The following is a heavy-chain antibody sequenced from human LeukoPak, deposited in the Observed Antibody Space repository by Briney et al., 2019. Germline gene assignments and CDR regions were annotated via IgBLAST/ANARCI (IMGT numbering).Heavy chain of an antibody. Sequence: SQTLSLTCTVSGGSISSGSYYWSWIRQPAGKGLEWIGRIYTSGSTNYNPSLKSRVTISVDTSKNQFSLKLSSVTAADTAVYYCARRGGHGGSFDYWGQGALVTVSS. J-gene: IGHJ4*02. CDR3: ARRGGHGGSFDY. V-gene: IGHV4-61*02. D-gene: IGHD4-23*01. CDR1: GGSISSGSYY. CDR2: IYTSGST.